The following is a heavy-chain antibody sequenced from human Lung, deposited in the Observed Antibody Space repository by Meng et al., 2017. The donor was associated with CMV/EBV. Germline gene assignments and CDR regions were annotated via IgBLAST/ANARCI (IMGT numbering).Heavy chain of an antibody. Sequence: GESXKISXATSGFTFGDYGLSWVRPAPGKGLEWVAFISGNGYGETTEYAPSVKARFTVSRDDSKNIAYLQMNSLKAEDTAVYYCVREHIPMFAQCRPCDFWGQGXLVTVSS. CDR3: VREHIPMFAQCRPCDF. CDR2: ISGNGYGETT. D-gene: IGHD5/OR15-5a*01. CDR1: GFTFGDYG. V-gene: IGHV3-49*04. J-gene: IGHJ4*02.